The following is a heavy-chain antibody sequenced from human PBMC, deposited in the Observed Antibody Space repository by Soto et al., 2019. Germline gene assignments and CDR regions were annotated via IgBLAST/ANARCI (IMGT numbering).Heavy chain of an antibody. Sequence: SETLSLTCTVSGGSISSYYWSWIRQPPGKGLEWIGYIYYSGSTNYNPSLKSRVTISVDTSKNQFSLKLSSVTTADTAVYYCARDQGFGDNWFDPWGQGTLVTVSS. CDR2: IYYSGST. CDR3: ARDQGFGDNWFDP. CDR1: GGSISSYY. V-gene: IGHV4-59*01. J-gene: IGHJ5*02. D-gene: IGHD3-10*01.